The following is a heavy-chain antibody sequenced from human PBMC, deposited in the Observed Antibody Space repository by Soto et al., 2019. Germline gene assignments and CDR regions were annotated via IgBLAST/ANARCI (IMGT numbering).Heavy chain of an antibody. J-gene: IGHJ1*01. CDR3: ARSRGDCYYNF. CDR2: ISISGTTI. D-gene: IGHD3-10*01. V-gene: IGHV3-11*01. Sequence: QVQLVESGGGLVKPGGSLRLSCAASGFTLSDYCMTWIREATGKGLEWVSDISISGTTIHYADSVRGRFTISRDNAKNSLWLQMKTLSAEDTAVYCCARSRGDCYYNFWGQSFLVTVSS. CDR1: GFTLSDYC.